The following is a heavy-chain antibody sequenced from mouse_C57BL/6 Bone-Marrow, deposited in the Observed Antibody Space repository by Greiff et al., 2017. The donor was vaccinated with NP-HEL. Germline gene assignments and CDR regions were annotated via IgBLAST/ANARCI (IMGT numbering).Heavy chain of an antibody. V-gene: IGHV1-69*01. CDR3: AIYGSSQPY. J-gene: IGHJ3*01. D-gene: IGHD1-1*01. Sequence: QVQLQQSGAELVMPGASVKLSCKASGYTFTSYWMHWVKQRPGQGLEWIGEIDPSDSYTNYNQKFKGKSTLTVDKSSSTAYMQLSSLTSEDSAVYYCAIYGSSQPYWGQGTLVTVSA. CDR2: IDPSDSYT. CDR1: GYTFTSYW.